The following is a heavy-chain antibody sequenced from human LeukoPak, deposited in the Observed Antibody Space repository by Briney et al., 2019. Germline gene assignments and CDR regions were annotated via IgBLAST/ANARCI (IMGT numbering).Heavy chain of an antibody. CDR2: ISAGADVI. Sequence: GGSLRLSCEAAGFSFRDYPMGWVRRASGKRLEWVSGISAGADVIFYADPVKGRFTISRDNSKNTLYLQMNSLRAEDSAEYYCAKAMVRGGADPWGQGTLVTVSS. CDR1: GFSFRDYP. J-gene: IGHJ5*02. CDR3: AKAMVRGGADP. D-gene: IGHD3-10*01. V-gene: IGHV3-23*01.